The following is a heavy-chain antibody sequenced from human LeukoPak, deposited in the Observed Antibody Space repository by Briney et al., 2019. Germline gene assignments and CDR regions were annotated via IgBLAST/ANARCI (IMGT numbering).Heavy chain of an antibody. CDR1: GFTFSSYW. J-gene: IGHJ3*02. CDR3: ARGVAAAGSTAFDI. V-gene: IGHV3-74*01. CDR2: INNDESST. D-gene: IGHD6-13*01. Sequence: GGSLRLSCAASGFTFSSYWMRWVRQAPGKGLVWVSGINNDESSTRYADSVKGRFTISRDNAKNTAYVQMNSLRDEDTAVYYCARGVAAAGSTAFDIWGQGTMVTVSS.